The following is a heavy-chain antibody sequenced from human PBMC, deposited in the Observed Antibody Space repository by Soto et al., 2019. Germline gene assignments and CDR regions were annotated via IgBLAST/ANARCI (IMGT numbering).Heavy chain of an antibody. CDR1: GGTFSSYA. V-gene: IGHV1-69*01. Sequence: QVQLVQSGAEVKKPGSSVKVSCKASGGTFSSYAISWVRQAPGQGLEWMGGIIPIFGTANYAQKFQGRVTITADESTSTAYMELCSLRSEDTAVYYCARLGYCSSTSCASVYYYYGMDVWGQGTTVTVSS. CDR2: IIPIFGTA. J-gene: IGHJ6*02. D-gene: IGHD2-2*01. CDR3: ARLGYCSSTSCASVYYYYGMDV.